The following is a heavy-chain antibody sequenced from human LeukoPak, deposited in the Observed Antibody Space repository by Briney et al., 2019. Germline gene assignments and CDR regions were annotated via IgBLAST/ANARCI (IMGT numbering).Heavy chain of an antibody. J-gene: IGHJ4*02. CDR3: ARGLRALYDGVGLLDFDY. V-gene: IGHV1-8*03. Sequence: ASVKVSCKASGGTFSSYAINWVRQATGQGLEWMGWMNPNSGNTGYAQKFQGRVTITRNTSISTAYMELSSLRSEDTAVYYCARGLRALYDGVGLLDFDYWGQGTLVTVSS. D-gene: IGHD2-8*01. CDR1: GGTFSSYA. CDR2: MNPNSGNT.